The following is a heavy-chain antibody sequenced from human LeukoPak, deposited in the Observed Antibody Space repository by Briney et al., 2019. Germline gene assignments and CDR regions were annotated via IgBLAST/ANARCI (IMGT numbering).Heavy chain of an antibody. D-gene: IGHD4-11*01. CDR1: VGSISSSAYH. J-gene: IGHJ4*02. CDR3: ARGGLQSLDY. CDR2: INHSGST. V-gene: IGHV4-39*01. Sequence: WHTLSLPCTVSVGSISSSAYHCGRIRQPPGKGLGWVGEINHSGSTNKNPCLKSRDNITVDRSKNQFSMKMSSVTATDPVVFYGARGGLQSLDYWGQGTLVTVSS.